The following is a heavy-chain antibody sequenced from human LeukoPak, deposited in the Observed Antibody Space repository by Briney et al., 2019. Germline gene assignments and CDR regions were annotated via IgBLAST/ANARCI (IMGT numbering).Heavy chain of an antibody. CDR1: GFTFSSYA. CDR3: AILLPNYCGSGSTD. V-gene: IGHV3-23*01. D-gene: IGHD3-10*01. J-gene: IGHJ4*02. Sequence: PGGSLRLSCAASGFTFSSYAMSWVRQAPGKGLEWVSAISGSGGSTYYADSVKGRFTISRDNSKNTLYLQMNSLRAEDTAVYYCAILLPNYCGSGSTDWGQGTLVTVSS. CDR2: ISGSGGST.